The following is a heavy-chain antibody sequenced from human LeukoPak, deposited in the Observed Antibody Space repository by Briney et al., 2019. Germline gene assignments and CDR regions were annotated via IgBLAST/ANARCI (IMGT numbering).Heavy chain of an antibody. CDR1: GFTFCSYG. V-gene: IGHV3-23*01. CDR2: ISGSGSDGST. J-gene: IGHJ4*02. CDR3: AKYSHDSSGSYDY. Sequence: GGSLRLSCAASGFTFCSYGISWVPQAPGKGVGWVSGISGSGSDGSTYYADSVKGRFTISRDNSKNTLYLQMNSLRAEDTAVYYCAKYSHDSSGSYDYWGQGTLVTVSS. D-gene: IGHD3-22*01.